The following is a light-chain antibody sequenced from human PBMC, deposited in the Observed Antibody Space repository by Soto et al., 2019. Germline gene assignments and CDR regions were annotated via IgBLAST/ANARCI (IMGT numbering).Light chain of an antibody. Sequence: IHLTHSPSSLSASVLYSVRITCLASQGISRYLAWYQQKPGRAPQLLISAASTLQSGVPSRFSGSGSGTHFTLVISSLQPEDFATYYCQQLNTYPVTFGGGTKVDIK. CDR2: AAS. CDR1: QGISRY. V-gene: IGKV1-9*01. J-gene: IGKJ4*01. CDR3: QQLNTYPVT.